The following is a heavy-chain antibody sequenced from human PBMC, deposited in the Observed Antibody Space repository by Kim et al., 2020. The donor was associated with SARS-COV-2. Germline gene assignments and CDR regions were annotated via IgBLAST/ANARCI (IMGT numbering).Heavy chain of an antibody. Sequence: GGSLRLSCAASGMIVSDYHINWVRQAPGKGLEWVSMIYLDGRISYADSVRGRFTISRDNSKNTVYLQVNNLRAEDTAVYYCARDPRDGYSFFDYWGQGTLLTVSS. CDR1: GMIVSDYH. J-gene: IGHJ4*02. D-gene: IGHD4-4*01. CDR3: ARDPRDGYSFFDY. V-gene: IGHV3-53*01. CDR2: IYLDGRI.